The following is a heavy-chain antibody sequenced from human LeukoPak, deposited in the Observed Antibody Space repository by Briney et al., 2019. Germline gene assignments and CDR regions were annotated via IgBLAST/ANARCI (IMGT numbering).Heavy chain of an antibody. J-gene: IGHJ5*01. CDR3: VGGTGWLPLT. D-gene: IGHD6-19*01. Sequence: PGGSLRLSCAASGFSLSDYWMKWVRQTPAKGPEWLANIKQDGSEKNYVESVNGRFIISRDNAKNSGYLQMNSLRAEDTAVYYCVGGTGWLPLTWGQGTLVTVSS. CDR2: IKQDGSEK. CDR1: GFSLSDYW. V-gene: IGHV3-7*01.